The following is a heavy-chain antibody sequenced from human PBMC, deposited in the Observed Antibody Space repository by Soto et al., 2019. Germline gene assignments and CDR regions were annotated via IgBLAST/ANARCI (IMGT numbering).Heavy chain of an antibody. Sequence: PGGSLRLSCAASGFTFSSYAVNWVRQAPGKGLEWVSAISGSGRSTDYADSVEGRFTISRDNSKNTLYLQMSSLRAEDTAVYYCAKAGGIAVPGSHLDYWGQGTLVTVSS. CDR1: GFTFSSYA. CDR3: AKAGGIAVPGSHLDY. J-gene: IGHJ4*02. CDR2: ISGSGRST. V-gene: IGHV3-23*01. D-gene: IGHD6-19*01.